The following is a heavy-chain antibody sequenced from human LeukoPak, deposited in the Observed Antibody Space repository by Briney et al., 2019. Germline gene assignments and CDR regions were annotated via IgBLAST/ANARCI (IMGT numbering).Heavy chain of an antibody. Sequence: SETLSLTCTVSGGSISSYYWSWIRQPPGKGLEWIGYIYYSGSTNYNPSLKSRVTISVDTSKNRFSLKLSSVTAADTAVYYCAALGRYDFWSGYEPETFDIWGQGTMVTVSS. CDR3: AALGRYDFWSGYEPETFDI. CDR1: GGSISSYY. J-gene: IGHJ3*02. V-gene: IGHV4-59*01. D-gene: IGHD3-3*01. CDR2: IYYSGST.